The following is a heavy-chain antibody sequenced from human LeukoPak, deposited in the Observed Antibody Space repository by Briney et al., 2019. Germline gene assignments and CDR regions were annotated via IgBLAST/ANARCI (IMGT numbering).Heavy chain of an antibody. Sequence: GASVKVSCKASGYTFTGYYIYWVREAPGHGLEWMGWINHTTRGTNYAQTFEGKVTMTRDTSISTAYLELSGLRSGETAVYYCAGDIAHSEIEYWGGGALVTVSS. V-gene: IGHV1-2*02. D-gene: IGHD2-15*01. J-gene: IGHJ4*02. CDR2: INHTTRGT. CDR1: GYTFTGYY. CDR3: AGDIAHSEIEY.